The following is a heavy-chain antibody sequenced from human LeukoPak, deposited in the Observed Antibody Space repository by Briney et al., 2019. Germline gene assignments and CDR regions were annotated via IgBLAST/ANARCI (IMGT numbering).Heavy chain of an antibody. V-gene: IGHV3-23*01. D-gene: IGHD6-19*01. CDR1: GFTFNSYS. Sequence: GGSLRLSCAASGFTFNSYSMGWVRQAPGQGLEWVSAVSGSAYSKYYADSVKGRFTISRDNSKNTLYLQMNSLRAEDTAVYYCAKDLSSGWPYYFDYWGQGTLVTVSS. J-gene: IGHJ4*02. CDR3: AKDLSSGWPYYFDY. CDR2: VSGSAYSK.